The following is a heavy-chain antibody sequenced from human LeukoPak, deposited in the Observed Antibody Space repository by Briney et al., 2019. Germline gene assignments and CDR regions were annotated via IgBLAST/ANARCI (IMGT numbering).Heavy chain of an antibody. J-gene: IGHJ3*02. Sequence: SETLSLTCTVSGGSISSSSIYWGWIRQPPGKGLEWIGSIYYSGSTYYNPSLKSRVTISVDTSKNQFSLKLNSVTAADTAVYYCARAPQTPDSSGWFDAFDIWGQGTMVTVSS. CDR2: IYYSGST. D-gene: IGHD6-19*01. V-gene: IGHV4-39*01. CDR1: GGSISSSSIY. CDR3: ARAPQTPDSSGWFDAFDI.